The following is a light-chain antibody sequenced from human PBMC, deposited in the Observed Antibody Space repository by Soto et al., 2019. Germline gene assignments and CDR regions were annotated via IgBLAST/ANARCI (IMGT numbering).Light chain of an antibody. J-gene: IGKJ4*02. CDR2: AAS. CDR3: QQSYSTPLT. Sequence: DIQMTQSPSSLSASVGVRVTITCRASQSMSSYLNWYQEKPGKAPKLLIYAASRLQSGVPSRFSGSGAGTDFTLTISSLQPEDCATYYCQQSYSTPLTFGGGTKGELK. V-gene: IGKV1-39*01. CDR1: QSMSSY.